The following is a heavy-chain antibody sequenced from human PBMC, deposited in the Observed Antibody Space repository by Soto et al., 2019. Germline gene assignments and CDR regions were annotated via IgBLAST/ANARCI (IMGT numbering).Heavy chain of an antibody. Sequence: ASVKVSCKASGGTFSSYAISWVRQAPGQGLEWMGWIIPIFGTTSYAQKFQGRVTMTRNTSISTAYMELSSLRSEDTAVYYCARAVGYYYYYYMDVWGKGTTVTVSS. CDR2: IIPIFGTT. CDR3: ARAVGYYYYYYMDV. V-gene: IGHV1-8*02. D-gene: IGHD1-26*01. J-gene: IGHJ6*03. CDR1: GGTFSSYA.